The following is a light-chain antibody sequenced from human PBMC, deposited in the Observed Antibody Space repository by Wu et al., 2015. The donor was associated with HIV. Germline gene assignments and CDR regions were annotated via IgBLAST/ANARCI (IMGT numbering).Light chain of an antibody. Sequence: EIVLTQSPGTLSLSPGERATLSCRASQSVNNNYLAWYQQKNGQAPRLLIYGVASRATGIPERFSGSGSGTYFTLTINRLEPEDFAVYYCQQFGTSPYTFGQGTKLEIK. J-gene: IGKJ2*01. CDR2: GVA. V-gene: IGKV3-20*01. CDR3: QQFGTSPYT. CDR1: QSVNNNY.